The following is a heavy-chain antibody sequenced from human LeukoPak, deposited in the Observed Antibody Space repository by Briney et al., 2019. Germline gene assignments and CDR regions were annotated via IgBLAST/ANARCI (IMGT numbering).Heavy chain of an antibody. CDR1: GFTFSSYA. D-gene: IGHD2-15*01. V-gene: IGHV3-30*04. J-gene: IGHJ4*02. Sequence: GGSLRLSCAASGFTFSSYAMHWVRQAPGKGLEWVAVISYDGSNKYYADSVKGRFTISRDNSKNTLYLQMNSLRAEDTAVYYCARERNYCSGGSCYENDYWGQGTLVTVSS. CDR2: ISYDGSNK. CDR3: ARERNYCSGGSCYENDY.